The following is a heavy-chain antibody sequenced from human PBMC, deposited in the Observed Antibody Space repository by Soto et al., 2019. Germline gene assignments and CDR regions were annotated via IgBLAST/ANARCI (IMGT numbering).Heavy chain of an antibody. V-gene: IGHV3-23*01. CDR3: AKERAIVLLTDNYYYGMDV. J-gene: IGHJ6*02. D-gene: IGHD2-15*01. Sequence: PGGSLRLSCAASGFTFSSYAMSWVRQAPGKGLEWVSAISGSGGSTYYADSVKGRFTISRDNSKNTLYLQMNSLRAEDTAVYYCAKERAIVLLTDNYYYGMDVWGQGTTVTVSS. CDR2: ISGSGGST. CDR1: GFTFSSYA.